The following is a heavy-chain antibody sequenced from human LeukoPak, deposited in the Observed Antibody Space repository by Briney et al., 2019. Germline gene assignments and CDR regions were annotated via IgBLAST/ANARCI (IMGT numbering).Heavy chain of an antibody. CDR2: INPNSGGT. Sequence: ASVKVSCKASGYTFTGYYMHWVRRAPGQGLERMGWINPNSGGTNYAQKFQGRVTMTRDTSISTAYMELSRLRSDDTAVYYCARDFGWYDSSGYEYYFDYWGQGTLVTVSS. J-gene: IGHJ4*02. CDR3: ARDFGWYDSSGYEYYFDY. V-gene: IGHV1-2*02. D-gene: IGHD3-22*01. CDR1: GYTFTGYY.